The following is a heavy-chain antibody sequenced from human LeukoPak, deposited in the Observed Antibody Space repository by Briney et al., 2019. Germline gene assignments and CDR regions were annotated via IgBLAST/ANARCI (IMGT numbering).Heavy chain of an antibody. CDR2: IWYDGSNK. CDR1: GFTFSSYG. V-gene: IGHV3-33*01. Sequence: GGSLRLSCAASGFTFSSYGMHWVRQAPGKGLEWVAVIWYDGSNKYYADSVKGRFTISRDNSKNTLYLQVNSLRAEDTAVYYCARVRPQYYGMDVWGQGTTVTVSS. J-gene: IGHJ6*02. CDR3: ARVRPQYYGMDV.